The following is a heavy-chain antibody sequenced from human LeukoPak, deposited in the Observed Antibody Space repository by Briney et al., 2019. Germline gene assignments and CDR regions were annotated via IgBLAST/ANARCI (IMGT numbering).Heavy chain of an antibody. CDR3: ARRGTGHGMDV. D-gene: IGHD1-1*01. Sequence: GVSLRLSCAASGFTFNNYWIHWVRQVPGKGLVWVSRINNDGSSASYVDSVKGRFTISRDNAKNTLFLQMNSLRAEDTAVYYCARRGTGHGMDVWGQGTTVTVSS. CDR2: INNDGSSA. J-gene: IGHJ6*02. V-gene: IGHV3-74*01. CDR1: GFTFNNYW.